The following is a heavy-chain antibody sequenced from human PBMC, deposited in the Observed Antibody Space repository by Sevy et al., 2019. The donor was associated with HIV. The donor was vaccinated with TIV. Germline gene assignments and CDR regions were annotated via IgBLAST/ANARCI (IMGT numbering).Heavy chain of an antibody. V-gene: IGHV3-7*01. D-gene: IGHD6-13*01. CDR3: VRAIAAAGSF. CDR2: INQDGRVK. Sequence: GGSLRLSCAASGFTLNSYWMSWVRQAPGKGLEWVANINQDGRVKYYVDSVKGRFTISIDNARNSLYLRMNSLRAEDTALYYCVRAIAAAGSFWGQGTLVTVSS. CDR1: GFTLNSYW. J-gene: IGHJ4*02.